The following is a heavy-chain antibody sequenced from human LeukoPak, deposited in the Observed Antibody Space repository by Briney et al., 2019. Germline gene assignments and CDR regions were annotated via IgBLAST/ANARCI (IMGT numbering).Heavy chain of an antibody. V-gene: IGHV4-34*01. CDR2: INHSGST. D-gene: IGHD6-19*01. Sequence: SETLSLTCAVYGGSFSGYYWSWIRQPPGKGLEWIGEINHSGSTNYNPSLKSRATISVDTSKNQFSLKLSSVTAADTAVYYCARLAVAGSVRHFAYWGQGTLVTVSS. CDR3: ARLAVAGSVRHFAY. J-gene: IGHJ4*02. CDR1: GGSFSGYY.